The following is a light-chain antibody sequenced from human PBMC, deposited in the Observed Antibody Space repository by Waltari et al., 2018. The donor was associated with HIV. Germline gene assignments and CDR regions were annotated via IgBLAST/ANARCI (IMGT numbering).Light chain of an antibody. CDR2: SND. J-gene: IGLJ3*02. Sequence: QSVLTQPPSVSGTPGANVTIPCSGSSSNNGRNIVNWYQQPPGAAPKRLIHSNDPRPSGVPDRFSGSKSGTSASLAISGLQSADEADYYCAAWDDSLNGMFGGGTRLTVL. V-gene: IGLV1-44*01. CDR1: SSNNGRNI. CDR3: AAWDDSLNGM.